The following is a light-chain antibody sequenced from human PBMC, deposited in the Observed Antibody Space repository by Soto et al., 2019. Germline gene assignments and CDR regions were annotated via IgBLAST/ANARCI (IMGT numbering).Light chain of an antibody. V-gene: IGKV3-11*01. CDR1: QIVSSS. CDR3: QQRSTWPYT. CDR2: DAS. Sequence: EIVLTQSPATLSLSPGERATLSCRASQIVSSSLAWYQQRPGQAPRLLIYDASNRATGIPARFSGSGSGADFILTISSLEPEDFAVYYCQQRSTWPYTFGQGTNLEIK. J-gene: IGKJ2*01.